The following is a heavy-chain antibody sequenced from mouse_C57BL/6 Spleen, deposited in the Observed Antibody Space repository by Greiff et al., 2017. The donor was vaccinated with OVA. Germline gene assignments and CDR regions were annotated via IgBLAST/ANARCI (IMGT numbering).Heavy chain of an antibody. V-gene: IGHV1-55*01. J-gene: IGHJ3*01. CDR2: LYPGSGST. D-gene: IGHD2-4*01. CDR1: GYTFTSYW. Sequence: QVQLQQPGAELVKPGASVKMSCKASGYTFTSYWITWVKQRPGQGLEWIGDLYPGSGSTNYNEKFKSKATLTVDTSSSTAYMQLSSLTSEDSAVYYCARPIYYDYGGFAYWGQGTLVTVSA. CDR3: ARPIYYDYGGFAY.